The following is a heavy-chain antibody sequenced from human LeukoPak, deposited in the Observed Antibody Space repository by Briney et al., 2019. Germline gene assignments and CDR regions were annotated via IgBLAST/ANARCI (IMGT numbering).Heavy chain of an antibody. CDR3: ARYEVGATTKYWNETPSADY. D-gene: IGHD1-26*01. V-gene: IGHV3-30*04. CDR1: GFTFSSYA. Sequence: GGSLRLSCAASGFTFSSYAMHWVRQAPGKGLEWVAVISYDGSNKYYADSVKGRFTISRDNSKNTLYLQMNSLRAEDTAVYYCARYEVGATTKYWNETPSADYWGQGTLVTVSS. J-gene: IGHJ4*02. CDR2: ISYDGSNK.